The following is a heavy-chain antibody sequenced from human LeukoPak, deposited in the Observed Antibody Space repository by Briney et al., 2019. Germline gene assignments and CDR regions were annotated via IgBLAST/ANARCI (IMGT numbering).Heavy chain of an antibody. CDR2: IRSKGYGGTT. J-gene: IGHJ4*02. Sequence: GRSLRLSRTTSGFTSGGYVMSSVRQAPGKGMGWVGFIRSKGYGGTTEYAASVKGRFTISRDDSESIAYLQMSSLKTEDTAVYYCTRSAGFYSGWYHDYWGQGTLVTVSS. CDR3: TRSAGFYSGWYHDY. D-gene: IGHD6-19*01. CDR1: GFTSGGYV. V-gene: IGHV3-49*04.